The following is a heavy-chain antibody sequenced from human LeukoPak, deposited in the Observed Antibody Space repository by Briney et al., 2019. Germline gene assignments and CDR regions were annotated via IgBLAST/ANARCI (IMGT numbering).Heavy chain of an antibody. CDR2: ISYDGSNK. J-gene: IGHJ4*02. CDR3: AREFDY. V-gene: IGHV3-30-3*01. Sequence: PGGSLRLSCAASGFTFSSYAMHWVRQAPGKGLEWVAVISYDGSNKYYADSVKGRFTISRDNSKNTLYLQMNSLRAEDTVVYYCAREFDYWGQGTLVTVSS. CDR1: GFTFSSYA.